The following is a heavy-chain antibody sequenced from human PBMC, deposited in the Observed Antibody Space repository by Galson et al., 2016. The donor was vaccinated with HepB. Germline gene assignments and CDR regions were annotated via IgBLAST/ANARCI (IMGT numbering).Heavy chain of an antibody. CDR2: MNPNSGNT. CDR1: GYSFTNYR. V-gene: IGHV1-8*02. Sequence: SVKVSCKGSGYSFTNYRINWVRQATGQGLEWLGWMNPNSGNTLYAQKFQGRVTMTSDTSISTAYMELSSLTSGDTAIYYCARGVVCYGDRCTYTGMDVWGQGTTVTVSS. D-gene: IGHD2-21*02. CDR3: ARGVVCYGDRCTYTGMDV. J-gene: IGHJ6*02.